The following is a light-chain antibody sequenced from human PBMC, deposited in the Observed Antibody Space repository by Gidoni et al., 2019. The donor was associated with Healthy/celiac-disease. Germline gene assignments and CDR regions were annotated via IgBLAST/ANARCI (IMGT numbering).Light chain of an antibody. Sequence: EIVLTQSPGTLSLSPGERATLPCRASQSVSSSYLAWYQQKPGQAPRLLIYGASSRATGIPDRFSGSGSGTDFTLTISRLEPEDCAVYYCQQYRGTFGQGTKVEIK. CDR3: QQYRGT. CDR2: GAS. J-gene: IGKJ1*01. V-gene: IGKV3-20*01. CDR1: QSVSSSY.